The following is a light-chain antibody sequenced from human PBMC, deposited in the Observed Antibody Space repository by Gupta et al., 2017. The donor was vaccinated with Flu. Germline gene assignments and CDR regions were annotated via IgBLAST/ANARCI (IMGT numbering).Light chain of an antibody. V-gene: IGKV4-1*01. CDR2: WAS. CDR1: QSVFFSSNNKNY. CDR3: QQYYSSPCT. Sequence: DIVLTQSPDSLAVSLGARATINCKSSQSVFFSSNNKNYLAWYQQKPGQPPKLLIYWASTRESGVPDRFSGSGSGTDFTLTITSLQAEDVAVYYCQQYYSSPCTFGPGTKVDIK. J-gene: IGKJ3*01.